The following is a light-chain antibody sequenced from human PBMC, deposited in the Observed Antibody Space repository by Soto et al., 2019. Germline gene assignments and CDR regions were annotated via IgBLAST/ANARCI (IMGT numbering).Light chain of an antibody. Sequence: DIPMTQSPSTLSASVGDRVTITCRASQSISSWLAWYQQKPGTAPKLLIYKASTVQSGVPSRFSGSGSGTEFTLTISSLQPDDSTTYYCQQYRDNWTFGHGTKVEIK. J-gene: IGKJ1*01. CDR2: KAS. V-gene: IGKV1-5*03. CDR1: QSISSW. CDR3: QQYRDNWT.